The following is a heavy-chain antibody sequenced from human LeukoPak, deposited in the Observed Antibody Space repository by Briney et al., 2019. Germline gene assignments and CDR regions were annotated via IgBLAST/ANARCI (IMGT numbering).Heavy chain of an antibody. CDR3: ATPTAGTWHFDY. CDR1: GSTFSSYW. CDR2: IKQDASER. Sequence: GGSLRLSCAASGSTFSSYWMTWVRQAPGKGLEWVANIKQDASERYYVDSVEGRFTISRDNAKNSLYLQMNSLRAEDTAVYYCATPTAGTWHFDYWGQGTLVTVSS. D-gene: IGHD1-1*01. V-gene: IGHV3-7*01. J-gene: IGHJ4*02.